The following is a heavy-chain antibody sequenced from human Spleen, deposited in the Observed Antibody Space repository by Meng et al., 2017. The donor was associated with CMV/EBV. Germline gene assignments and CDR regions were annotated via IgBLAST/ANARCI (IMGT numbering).Heavy chain of an antibody. V-gene: IGHV3-30*02. CDR1: GFSFISYG. CDR2: IRYDGIDK. CDR3: AKDAAGEDWYFDL. J-gene: IGHJ2*01. D-gene: IGHD7-27*01. Sequence: GESLKISCVASGFSFISYGMHWVRQAPVKGLEWVAFIRYDGIDKYYADSVKGRFTISRDNSRKTLYLQVDSPRREDTAVYYCAKDAAGEDWYFDLWGRGTLVTVSS.